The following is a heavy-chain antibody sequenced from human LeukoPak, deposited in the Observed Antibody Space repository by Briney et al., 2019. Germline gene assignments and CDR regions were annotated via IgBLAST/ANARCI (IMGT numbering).Heavy chain of an antibody. CDR3: ASNGCHSSY. J-gene: IGHJ4*02. D-gene: IGHD2-8*01. Sequence: GGSLRLSCVASGFTFSSYWMSWVRQAPGKGLEWVANIKQDGSEKYYVDSVKGRFTISRDNAKNSLYLQMNSLRAEDTAVYYCASNGCHSSYCGQGTLVTVSS. CDR1: GFTFSSYW. CDR2: IKQDGSEK. V-gene: IGHV3-7*01.